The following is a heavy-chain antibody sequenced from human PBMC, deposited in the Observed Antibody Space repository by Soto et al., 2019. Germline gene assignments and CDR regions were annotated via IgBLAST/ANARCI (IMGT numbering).Heavy chain of an antibody. V-gene: IGHV3-30*18. J-gene: IGHJ4*02. CDR1: GFTFSSYG. D-gene: IGHD6-13*01. CDR3: AKDLRQQLVVGGY. Sequence: QVQLVESGGGVVQPGRSLRLSCAASGFTFSSYGMHWVRQAPGKGLEWGAVISYDGSNKYYADSVKGRFTISRDNSKITLYLQMNSLRAEDTAVYYCAKDLRQQLVVGGYWGQGTLVTVSS. CDR2: ISYDGSNK.